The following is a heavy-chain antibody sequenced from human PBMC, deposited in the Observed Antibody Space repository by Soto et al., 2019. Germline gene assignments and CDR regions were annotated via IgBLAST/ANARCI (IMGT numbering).Heavy chain of an antibody. D-gene: IGHD2-21*02. CDR2: IGRGGDT. V-gene: IGHV3-13*01. CDR1: GSTFSSYD. CDR3: AREMTAPFHWYFDL. Sequence: GGSLRLSCAASGSTFSSYDMHCVRQAPGKGLEWVSAIGRGGDTYYAGSVKGRFTISRENAKNSLYLQRNSLGAGDTAVYYCAREMTAPFHWYFDLWGRGTLVTVS. J-gene: IGHJ2*01.